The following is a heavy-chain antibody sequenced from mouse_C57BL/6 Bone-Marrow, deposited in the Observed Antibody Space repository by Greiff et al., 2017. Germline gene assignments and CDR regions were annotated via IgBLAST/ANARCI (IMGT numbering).Heavy chain of an antibody. CDR2: ISDGGSYT. CDR1: GFTFSSYA. J-gene: IGHJ3*01. CDR3: ARDWYGSSYLAWFAY. Sequence: EVHLVESGGGLVKPGGSLKLSCAASGFTFSSYAMSWVRQTPEKRLEWVATISDGGSYTYYPDNVKGRFTISRDNAKNNLYLQMSHLKSEDTAMYYCARDWYGSSYLAWFAYWGQGTLVTVSA. V-gene: IGHV5-4*01. D-gene: IGHD1-1*01.